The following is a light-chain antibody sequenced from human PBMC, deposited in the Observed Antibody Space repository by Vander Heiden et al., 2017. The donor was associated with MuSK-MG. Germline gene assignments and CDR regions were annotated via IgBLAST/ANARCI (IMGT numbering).Light chain of an antibody. V-gene: IGLV3-21*04. J-gene: IGLJ1*01. CDR2: YDN. CDR1: NIGGKS. Sequence: SSVLTQLPSVSVATGEAARITCGGDNIGGKSVHWYQQKPGQPPVLVIYYDNERPSGIPERFSGSNSGDTATLTISRVDAWDEADYYCQVWDSDSDHPVFGAGTKVTAL. CDR3: QVWDSDSDHPV.